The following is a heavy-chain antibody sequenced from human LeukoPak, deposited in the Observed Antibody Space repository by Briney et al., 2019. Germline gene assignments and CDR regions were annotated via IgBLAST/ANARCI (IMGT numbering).Heavy chain of an antibody. CDR1: GGSISSGSYY. J-gene: IGHJ5*02. D-gene: IGHD3-3*02. CDR2: ICTSGST. V-gene: IGHV4-61*02. CDR3: ARKTRVASAFDP. Sequence: SETLSLTCTVSGGSISSGSYYWSWIRQPAGKGLEWIGRICTSGSTNYNPSLKSRVTISVDTSKNQFSLKLSSVTAADTAVYYCARKTRVASAFDPWGQGTLVTVSS.